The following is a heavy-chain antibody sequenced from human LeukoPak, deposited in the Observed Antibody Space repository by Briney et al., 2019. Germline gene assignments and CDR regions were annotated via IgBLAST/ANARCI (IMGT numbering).Heavy chain of an antibody. D-gene: IGHD6-13*01. CDR3: ARLFTGYSSSWYLKRDAFDI. J-gene: IGHJ3*02. V-gene: IGHV4-34*01. CDR2: INHSGST. Sequence: PSETLSLTCAVYGVSFSGYYWSWIRQPPGKGLEWIGEINHSGSTNYNPSLKSRVTISVDTSKNQFSLKLSSVTAADTAVYYCARLFTGYSSSWYLKRDAFDIWGQGTMVTVSS. CDR1: GVSFSGYY.